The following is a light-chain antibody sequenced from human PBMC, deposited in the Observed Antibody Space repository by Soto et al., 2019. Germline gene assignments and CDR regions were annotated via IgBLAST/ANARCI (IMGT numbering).Light chain of an antibody. CDR3: QQYYSYSYT. CDR1: QKVTSW. Sequence: DVLMTQSPSTLSASVGDRVTITCRASQKVTSWLAWYQQKPGKAPKLLIYKASSLESGVPSRFSGSGSGTEFTLTISSLQPDDFATYYCQQYYSYSYTFGQGTKLEIK. J-gene: IGKJ2*01. V-gene: IGKV1-5*03. CDR2: KAS.